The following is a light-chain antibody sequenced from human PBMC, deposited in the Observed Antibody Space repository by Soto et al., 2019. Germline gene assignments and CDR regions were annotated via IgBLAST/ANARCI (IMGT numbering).Light chain of an antibody. J-gene: IGKJ5*01. Sequence: EIVLTQSPATLSLSPGERATLSCRASQSVSSYLAWYQQKPGQAPRLLIYDASNRATGIPARFSGSGSGTDFTLTISSLEPEDFGVYYSQQRSNWPSITFGQGTRLEI. CDR2: DAS. CDR1: QSVSSY. CDR3: QQRSNWPSIT. V-gene: IGKV3-11*01.